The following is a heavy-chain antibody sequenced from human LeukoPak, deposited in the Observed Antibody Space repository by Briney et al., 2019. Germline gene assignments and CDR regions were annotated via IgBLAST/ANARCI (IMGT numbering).Heavy chain of an antibody. V-gene: IGHV4-59*01. CDR3: ARSGYDFWRGYYD. CDR1: GGSISSYY. CDR2: IYYSGST. Sequence: PSETLSLTCTVSGGSISSYYWSWIRQPPGKGLEWIGYIYYSGSTNYNPSLKSRVTISVDTSKNQFSLKLSSVTAADTAVYYCARSGYDFWRGYYDWGQGTLVTVSS. D-gene: IGHD3-3*01. J-gene: IGHJ4*02.